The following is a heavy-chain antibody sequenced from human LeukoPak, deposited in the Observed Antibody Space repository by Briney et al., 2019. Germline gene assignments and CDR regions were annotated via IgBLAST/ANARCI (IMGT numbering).Heavy chain of an antibody. D-gene: IGHD2-15*01. CDR3: ARHPVLGYCSGGSCYDY. Sequence: SETLSLTCTVSGGSISSYYWSWIRQPPGKGLEWIGYIYYSGSTNYNPSLKSRVTISVDTSKNQFSLKLSSVTAADTAVYYCARHPVLGYCSGGSCYDYWGQGTLVTVSS. CDR1: GGSISSYY. J-gene: IGHJ4*02. CDR2: IYYSGST. V-gene: IGHV4-59*08.